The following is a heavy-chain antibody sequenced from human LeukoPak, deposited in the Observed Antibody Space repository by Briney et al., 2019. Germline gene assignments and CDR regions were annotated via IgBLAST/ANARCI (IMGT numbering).Heavy chain of an antibody. V-gene: IGHV1-8*03. CDR2: MNPNSGNT. CDR1: GYTFTSYD. D-gene: IGHD1-26*01. J-gene: IGHJ4*02. CDR3: AGSGSYYNTFDY. Sequence: GASVKVSCKASGYTFTSYDIHWVRQATGQGLEWMGWMNPNSGNTGYAQKFQGRVTITRNTSISTAYMELSSLRSEDTAVYYCAGSGSYYNTFDYWGQGTRVTVSS.